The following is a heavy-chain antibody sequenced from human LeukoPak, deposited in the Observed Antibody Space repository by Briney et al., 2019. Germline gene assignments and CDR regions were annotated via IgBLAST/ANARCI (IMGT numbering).Heavy chain of an antibody. V-gene: IGHV1-24*01. D-gene: IGHD3-10*01. CDR1: GYTLTELS. J-gene: IGHJ5*02. Sequence: ASVRVSCKVSGYTLTELSMHWVRQAPGKGLEWMGGFDPEDGETIYAQKFQGRVTMTEDTSTDTAYMELSSLRSEDTAVYYCATAGYGSGSKVVWFDPWGQGTLVTVSS. CDR2: FDPEDGET. CDR3: ATAGYGSGSKVVWFDP.